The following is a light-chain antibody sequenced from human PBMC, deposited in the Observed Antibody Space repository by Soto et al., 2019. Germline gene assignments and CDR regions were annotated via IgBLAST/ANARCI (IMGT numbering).Light chain of an antibody. V-gene: IGKV3-15*01. Sequence: EIVMTQSPASLSVSPGERATLSCRASQSVRNNLAWYQQKPGQAPRLLIYGASARATDVPARFSGSGSGTEFTLTISSLQSEDFAVYYCQHYNDWLITFGQGTRLEI. CDR2: GAS. J-gene: IGKJ5*01. CDR1: QSVRNN. CDR3: QHYNDWLIT.